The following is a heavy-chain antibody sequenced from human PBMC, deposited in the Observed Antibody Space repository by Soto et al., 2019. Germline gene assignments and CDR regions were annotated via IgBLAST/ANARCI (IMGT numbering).Heavy chain of an antibody. J-gene: IGHJ6*02. CDR3: AKDFDFSYYYGMDV. Sequence: PGGSLRLSCAASGFTFSSYGMHWVRQAPGKGLEWVAVISYDGSNKYYADSVKGRFTISRDNSKNTLYLQMNSLRAEDTAVYYCAKDFDFSYYYGMDVWGQGTTVTVSS. CDR2: ISYDGSNK. V-gene: IGHV3-30*18. CDR1: GFTFSSYG.